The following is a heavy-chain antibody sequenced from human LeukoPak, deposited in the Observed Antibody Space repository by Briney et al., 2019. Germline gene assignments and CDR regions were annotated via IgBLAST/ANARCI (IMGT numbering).Heavy chain of an antibody. CDR2: IYTSGST. V-gene: IGHV4-4*07. J-gene: IGHJ5*02. CDR3: ARGLRYYDSSGYRTGYWFDP. D-gene: IGHD3-22*01. CDR1: GGSISSYY. Sequence: SETLSLTCTVSGGSISSYYWSWIRQPAGKGLERIGRIYTSGSTNYNPSLKSRVTMSVDTSKNQFSLKLSSVTAADTAVYYCARGLRYYDSSGYRTGYWFDPWGQGTLVTVSS.